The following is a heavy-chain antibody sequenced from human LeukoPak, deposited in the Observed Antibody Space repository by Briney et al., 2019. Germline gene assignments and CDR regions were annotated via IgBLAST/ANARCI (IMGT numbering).Heavy chain of an antibody. CDR2: ISSSSSYI. CDR3: ARDSPDPIMGIAVAGDFDY. D-gene: IGHD6-19*01. Sequence: KPGGSLRLSCAASGFTLSSYSMNWVRQAPGKGLEWVSSISSSSSYIYYADSVKGRFTISRYKAKNSLYLQMNSLRAEDTAVYYCARDSPDPIMGIAVAGDFDYWGQGTLVTVSS. CDR1: GFTLSSYS. J-gene: IGHJ4*02. V-gene: IGHV3-21*01.